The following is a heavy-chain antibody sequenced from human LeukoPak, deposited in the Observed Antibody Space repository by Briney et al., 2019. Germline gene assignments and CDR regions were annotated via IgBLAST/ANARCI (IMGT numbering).Heavy chain of an antibody. CDR1: GYTFTGYY. V-gene: IGHV1-2*02. D-gene: IGHD3-10*01. Sequence: GASVKLSCTASGYTFTGYYMHWVRQAPGQGLEWMGWINPNTGGTNYAQKFQGRVTMTRDTSISTAYMELSRLRSDDTALYYSARDFGELFGMDVWGKGATVTVSS. J-gene: IGHJ6*04. CDR3: ARDFGELFGMDV. CDR2: INPNTGGT.